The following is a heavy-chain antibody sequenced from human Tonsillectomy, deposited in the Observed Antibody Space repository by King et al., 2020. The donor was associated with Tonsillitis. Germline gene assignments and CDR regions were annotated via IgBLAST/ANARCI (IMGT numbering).Heavy chain of an antibody. CDR2: IYYSETT. D-gene: IGHD5-18*01. CDR3: AGDGGYSYGYPIIDAFDI. J-gene: IGHJ3*02. V-gene: IGHV4-59*01. Sequence: VQLQESGPGLVKPSETLSLTCTVAGASMSSYYWSWIRQPPGKGLEWIGYIYYSETTNYNPSLKSRVTMSVDTSKNQFSLRLSSVTAADTAVYYCAGDGGYSYGYPIIDAFDIWGQGTMVTVSS. CDR1: GASMSSYY.